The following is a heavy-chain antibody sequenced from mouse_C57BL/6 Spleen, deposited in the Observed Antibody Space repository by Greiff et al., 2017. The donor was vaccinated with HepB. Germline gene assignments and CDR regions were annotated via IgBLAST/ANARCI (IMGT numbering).Heavy chain of an antibody. CDR1: GYTFTSYT. Sequence: QVHVKQSGAELARPGASVKMSCKASGYTFTSYTMHWVKQRPGQGLEWIGYINPSSGYTKYNQKFKDKATLTADKSSSTAYMQLSSLTSEDSAVYYCARLDYGSSWDYWGQGTTLTVSS. CDR2: INPSSGYT. J-gene: IGHJ2*01. D-gene: IGHD1-1*01. CDR3: ARLDYGSSWDY. V-gene: IGHV1-4*01.